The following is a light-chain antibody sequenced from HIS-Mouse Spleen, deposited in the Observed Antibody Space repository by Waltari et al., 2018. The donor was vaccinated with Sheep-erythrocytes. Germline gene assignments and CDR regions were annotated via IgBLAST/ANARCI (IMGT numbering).Light chain of an antibody. J-gene: IGLJ2*01. CDR3: CSYAVSYTLV. CDR1: SSDVGGYNY. V-gene: IGLV2-11*01. CDR2: DVS. Sequence: QSALTQPRSVSGSPGQSVTISCTGTSSDVGGYNYVSWYQQHPGKAPKLMMYDVSKRPSGVPDRFSGYKSGHTASLTISGLKAEDEADYYCCSYAVSYTLVFGGGTKLTVL.